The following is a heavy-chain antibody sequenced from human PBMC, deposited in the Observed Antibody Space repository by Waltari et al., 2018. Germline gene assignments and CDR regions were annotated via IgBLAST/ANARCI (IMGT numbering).Heavy chain of an antibody. CDR1: GGSISIGGYY. D-gene: IGHD6-19*01. J-gene: IGHJ4*02. CDR3: ARYYSSGWYDVAD. CDR2: IYYSGST. V-gene: IGHV4-31*03. Sequence: QVQLQESGPGLVKPSQTLSLTCTVPGGSISIGGYYWSWIRQHPGKGLEWIGYIYYSGSTYYNPSLKSRVTISVDTSKNQFSLKLSSVTAADTAVYYCARYYSSGWYDVADWGQGTLVTVSS.